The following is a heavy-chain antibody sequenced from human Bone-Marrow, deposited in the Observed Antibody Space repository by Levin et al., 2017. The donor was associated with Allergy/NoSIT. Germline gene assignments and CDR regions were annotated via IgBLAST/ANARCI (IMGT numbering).Heavy chain of an antibody. CDR1: GFTFSSYE. Sequence: MSGGSLRLSCEASGFTFSSYEMSWVRQAPGKGLEWVGRIKSKRDAETADYAAPVKGRFTISRDDSNNMLYLQMNSLKTEDTAVYYCTTDNVYSRGWSQFYWGQGTLVTVSS. CDR3: TTDNVYSRGWSQFY. D-gene: IGHD6-19*01. CDR2: IKSKRDAETA. V-gene: IGHV3-15*01. J-gene: IGHJ4*02.